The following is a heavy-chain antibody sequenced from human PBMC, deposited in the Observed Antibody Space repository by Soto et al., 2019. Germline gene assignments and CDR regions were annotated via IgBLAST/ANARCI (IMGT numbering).Heavy chain of an antibody. J-gene: IGHJ5*02. V-gene: IGHV1-3*01. CDR1: GYTFTSYA. CDR2: INAGNGNT. CDR3: ARGDIVVVVAAGPNWFDP. Sequence: QVQLVQSGAEVKKPGASVKVSCKASGYTFTSYAMHWVRQAPGQRLEWMGWINAGNGNTKYSQKFQGRVTITRDTSASTAYRGLSGLRSEDTAVYYCARGDIVVVVAAGPNWFDPWGQGTLVTVSS. D-gene: IGHD2-15*01.